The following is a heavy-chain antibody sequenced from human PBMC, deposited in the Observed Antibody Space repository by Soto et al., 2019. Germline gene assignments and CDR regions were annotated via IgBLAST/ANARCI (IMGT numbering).Heavy chain of an antibody. CDR3: ARDRGGYGDYYGMDV. D-gene: IGHD4-17*01. CDR2: IYYSGST. J-gene: IGHJ6*02. V-gene: IGHV4-31*03. CDR1: DGSIRSVGYY. Sequence: PSQPLPLTNTVADGSIRSVGYYRIRNQKHPGKGLEWIGYIYYSGSTYYNPSLKSRVTISVDTSKNQFSLKLSSVTAADTAVYYCARDRGGYGDYYGMDVWGQGTTVTVSS.